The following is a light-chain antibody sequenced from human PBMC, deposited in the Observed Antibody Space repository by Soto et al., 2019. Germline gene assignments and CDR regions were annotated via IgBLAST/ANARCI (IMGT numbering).Light chain of an antibody. V-gene: IGLV2-14*01. J-gene: IGLJ1*01. Sequence: QSVLTQPASVSGSPGQSITISCTGTSSVVGAYNYVSWCQQHPGKAPKLIIYDVSNRPSGVSDRFSASKSGNTASLTISGLQAEDDADYYCSSYTSSISYVFGTGTKVTVL. CDR3: SSYTSSISYV. CDR2: DVS. CDR1: SSVVGAYNY.